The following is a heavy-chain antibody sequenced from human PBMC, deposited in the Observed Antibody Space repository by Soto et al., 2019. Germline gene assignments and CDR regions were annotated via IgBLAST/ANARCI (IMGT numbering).Heavy chain of an antibody. CDR1: GGSFSSPT. D-gene: IGHD1-26*01. Sequence: QVQLVQSGAEVKKPWSSVKVSCKASGGSFSSPTVSWVRLAPGQGLEWMGGVSPIFGTTNYAQKFQGRVTITADASSGTAYLDLNSLKSDDTAVYFCAGGGSSGGWYFDLWGRGTLVTVSS. CDR2: VSPIFGTT. CDR3: AGGGSSGGWYFDL. J-gene: IGHJ2*01. V-gene: IGHV1-69*01.